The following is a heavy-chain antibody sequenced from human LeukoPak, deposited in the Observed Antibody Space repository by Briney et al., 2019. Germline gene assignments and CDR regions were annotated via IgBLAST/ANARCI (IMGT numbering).Heavy chain of an antibody. D-gene: IGHD4-17*01. J-gene: IGHJ4*02. CDR3: ARHPTVTTGKQFDY. V-gene: IGHV4-59*08. CDR2: IFYSGST. CDR1: GXSLSSYY. Sequence: SETLSLTCTVSGXSLSSYYGSWIRQPPGKGLEWIGYIFYSGSTNYNPSLKSRVTISVDTSTNQFSLKLGSVTAADTAVYYCARHPTVTTGKQFDYWGRGTLVTVSS.